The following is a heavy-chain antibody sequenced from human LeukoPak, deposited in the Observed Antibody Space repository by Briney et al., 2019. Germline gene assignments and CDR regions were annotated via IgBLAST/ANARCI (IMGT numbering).Heavy chain of an antibody. CDR2: VSGNNGNT. CDR3: ARDFDV. CDR1: GYTFTTYG. V-gene: IGHV1-18*01. Sequence: ASVKVSCKASGYTFTTYGISWVRQAPGQGLEWMGWVSGNNGNTNYAQKLQGRVTMTTDTSTNTAYMELRSLRSNDTAVYYCARDFDVWGQGTMVTVSS. J-gene: IGHJ3*01.